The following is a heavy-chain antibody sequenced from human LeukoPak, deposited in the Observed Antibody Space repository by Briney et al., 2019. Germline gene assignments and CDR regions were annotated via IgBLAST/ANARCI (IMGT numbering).Heavy chain of an antibody. CDR2: ISYDGSNN. CDR1: GFTFSSYG. CDR3: AKQSGASRGHLYF. Sequence: PGRSLRLSCAASGFTFSSYGMHWVRQAPGKGLEWVAVISYDGSNNYCADSVKGRFTISRDTSNTTLYLQKNILGAEDTAVYYCAKQSGASRGHLYFRGQGNLVTVSS. J-gene: IGHJ4*02. V-gene: IGHV3-30*18. D-gene: IGHD6-19*01.